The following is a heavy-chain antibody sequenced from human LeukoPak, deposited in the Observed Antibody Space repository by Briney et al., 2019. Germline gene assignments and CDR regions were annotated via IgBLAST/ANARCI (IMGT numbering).Heavy chain of an antibody. CDR1: GFTFSSYG. CDR3: VRYFYDSYTSSFRFDS. D-gene: IGHD3-16*01. V-gene: IGHV3-7*03. J-gene: IGHJ5*01. Sequence: GGSLRLSCAASGFTFSSYGMHWVRQAPGKGLEWVANMNHDGSEKYQIDSVKGRFTISRDNAKNSLYLQMNSLRVEDTAIYYCVRYFYDSYTSSFRFDSWGQGTLVTVSS. CDR2: MNHDGSEK.